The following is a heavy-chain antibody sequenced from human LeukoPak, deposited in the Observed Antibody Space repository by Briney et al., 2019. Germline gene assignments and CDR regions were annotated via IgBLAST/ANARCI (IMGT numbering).Heavy chain of an antibody. D-gene: IGHD3-10*01. CDR3: ARDTLYGNYFDY. CDR1: GFTFSSYA. Sequence: GRSLRLSCAACGFTFSSYAMHWVRQAPGKGLEWVAVISYDGSNKYYAGSVKGRFTISRDNSKNTLYLQMNSLRAEDTAVYYCARDTLYGNYFDYWGQGTLVTVSS. V-gene: IGHV3-30-3*01. CDR2: ISYDGSNK. J-gene: IGHJ4*02.